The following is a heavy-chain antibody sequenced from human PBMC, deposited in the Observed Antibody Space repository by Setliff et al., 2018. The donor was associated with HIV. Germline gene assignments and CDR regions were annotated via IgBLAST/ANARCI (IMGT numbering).Heavy chain of an antibody. D-gene: IGHD3-22*01. J-gene: IGHJ4*02. CDR1: GASISDHY. CDR3: ARGLSFYDPGGFDY. Sequence: SETLSLTCTVSGASISDHYWGWIRQPPGKGLEWIGYIYSSGTTQYNPSVESRVTMSLDTSRNQFSLKLSSVTAADTAVYYCARGLSFYDPGGFDYWGQGTLVTVSS. V-gene: IGHV4-4*09. CDR2: IYSSGTT.